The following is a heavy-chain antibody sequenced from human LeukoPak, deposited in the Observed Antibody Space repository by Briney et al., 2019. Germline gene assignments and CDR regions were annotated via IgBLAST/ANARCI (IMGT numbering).Heavy chain of an antibody. J-gene: IGHJ4*02. CDR2: ISGSGGST. V-gene: IGHV3-23*01. CDR3: AKDLGDSSGYYFDY. CDR1: GFTFSSYA. D-gene: IGHD3-22*01. Sequence: PGRSLRLSCAASGFTFSSYAMHWVRQAPGKGLEWVSAISGSGGSTYYADSVKGRFTISRDNSKNTLYLQMNSLRAEDTAVYYCAKDLGDSSGYYFDYWGQGTLVTVSS.